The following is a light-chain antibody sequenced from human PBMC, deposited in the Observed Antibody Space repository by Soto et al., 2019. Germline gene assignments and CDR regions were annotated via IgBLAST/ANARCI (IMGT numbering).Light chain of an antibody. V-gene: IGLV1-44*01. CDR1: SSNIGSNT. Sequence: QSVLTQPPSASGTPGQRVTISCSGSSSNIGSNTVNWYQQLPGTAPKLLIYSNNQRPSGVPDQISGSKSGTSASLAISGLQSEDEADYYCAAWDDSLNGPVFGTGTKLTVL. CDR2: SNN. J-gene: IGLJ1*01. CDR3: AAWDDSLNGPV.